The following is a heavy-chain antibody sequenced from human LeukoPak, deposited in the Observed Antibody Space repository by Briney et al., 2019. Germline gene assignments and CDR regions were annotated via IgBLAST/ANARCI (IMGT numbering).Heavy chain of an antibody. CDR1: GFTFSNFA. CDR3: ARVSTTDYFDY. Sequence: GGSLRLSCVASGFTFSNFAMHWVRQTPGKGLEWVSVISYDGKNKYYPDSVKGRFTISRDNSKNTLYLQMNSLSTEDTAVYYCARVSTTDYFDYWGQGTLVTVSS. V-gene: IGHV3-30*04. J-gene: IGHJ4*02. D-gene: IGHD1-14*01. CDR2: ISYDGKNK.